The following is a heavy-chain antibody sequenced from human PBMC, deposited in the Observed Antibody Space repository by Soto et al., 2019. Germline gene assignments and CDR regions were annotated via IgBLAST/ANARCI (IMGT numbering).Heavy chain of an antibody. CDR3: ARGGQTDSSSWYYYYGMDV. D-gene: IGHD6-13*01. J-gene: IGHJ6*02. CDR2: ISAYNGNT. V-gene: IGHV1-18*04. CDR1: GYTFTSCG. Sequence: ASVKVSCKASGYTFTSCGISWVRQAPVQGLEWMGWISAYNGNTNYAQKLQGRVTITTDTSTSTAYMELRSLRSDDRAVYYCARGGQTDSSSWYYYYGMDVWGQGTTVTVSS.